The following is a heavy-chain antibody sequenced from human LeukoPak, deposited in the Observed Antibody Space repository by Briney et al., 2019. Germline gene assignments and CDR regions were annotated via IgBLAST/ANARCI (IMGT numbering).Heavy chain of an antibody. CDR2: IYHIGST. J-gene: IGHJ4*02. CDR3: ARYCSTGSCFRSLDY. Sequence: PSGTLSLTCAVSGGSISSSNWWSWVRQPPGKGLEWIGEIYHIGSTNYNPSLKSRVTISVDKSKNQFSLKLSSVTAADTAVYYCARYCSTGSCFRSLDYWGQGTLVTVSS. V-gene: IGHV4-4*02. CDR1: GGSISSSNW. D-gene: IGHD2-15*01.